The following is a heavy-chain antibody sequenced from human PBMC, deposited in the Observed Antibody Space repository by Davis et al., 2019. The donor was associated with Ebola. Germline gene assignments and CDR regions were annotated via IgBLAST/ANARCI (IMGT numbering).Heavy chain of an antibody. D-gene: IGHD3-16*02. Sequence: GESLKISCAASEFTFSSYTMGWVRQAPGKGLEWVSGISSSGGSTYYADSVKGRFTISRDNSKNTLYLQMNSLRAEDTAVYYCARDGVSEFIDLDYWGRGTLVTVSS. J-gene: IGHJ4*02. CDR2: ISSSGGST. CDR1: EFTFSSYT. CDR3: ARDGVSEFIDLDY. V-gene: IGHV3-23*01.